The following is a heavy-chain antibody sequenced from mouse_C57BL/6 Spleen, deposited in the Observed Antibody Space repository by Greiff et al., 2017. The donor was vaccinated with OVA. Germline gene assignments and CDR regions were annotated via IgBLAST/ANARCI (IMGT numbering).Heavy chain of an antibody. J-gene: IGHJ4*01. D-gene: IGHD1-1*01. CDR1: GYTFTSYW. CDR3: ARWDYGSFMDY. CDR2: IDPSDSYT. V-gene: IGHV1-69*01. Sequence: VKLQQPGAELVMPGASVKLSCKASGYTFTSYWMHWVKQRPGQGLEWIGEIDPSDSYTNYNQKFKGKSTLTVDKSSSTAYMQLSSLTSEDSAVYYCARWDYGSFMDYWGQGTSVTVSS.